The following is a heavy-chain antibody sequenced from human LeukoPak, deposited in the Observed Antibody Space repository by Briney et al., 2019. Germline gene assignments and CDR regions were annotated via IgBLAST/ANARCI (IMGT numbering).Heavy chain of an antibody. CDR2: ISYDGSNK. Sequence: PGGSLRLSCAASGFTFSSYAMHWVRQAPGKGLEWVAVISYDGSNKYYADSVKGRFTISRDNSKNTLYLQMNSLRAEDTAVYYCARDLVAAAEYYYYYMDVWGKGTTVTVSS. V-gene: IGHV3-30-3*01. D-gene: IGHD6-13*01. CDR3: ARDLVAAAEYYYYYMDV. CDR1: GFTFSSYA. J-gene: IGHJ6*03.